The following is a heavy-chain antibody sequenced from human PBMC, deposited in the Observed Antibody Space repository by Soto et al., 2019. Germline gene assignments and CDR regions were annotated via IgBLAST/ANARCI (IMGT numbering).Heavy chain of an antibody. V-gene: IGHV1-2*02. CDR2: INPNSGGT. CDR3: AREGFNYVGDYYYGMDV. CDR1: GYTFTGYY. D-gene: IGHD4-4*01. Sequence: ASVKVSCKASGYTFTGYYMHWVRQAPGQGLEWMGWINPNSGGTNYAQKFQGRVTMTGDTSISTAYMELSRLRSDDTAVYYCAREGFNYVGDYYYGMDVWGQGTTVTAP. J-gene: IGHJ6*02.